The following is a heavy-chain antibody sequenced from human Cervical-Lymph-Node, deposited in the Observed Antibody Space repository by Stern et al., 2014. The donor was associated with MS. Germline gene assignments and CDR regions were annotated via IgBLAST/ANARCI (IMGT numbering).Heavy chain of an antibody. Sequence: VQLVESGPGLVRPSQTLSLTCTVSGGSIRAGTYYWSWIRQTAGKGLEWIGRMYSSGSIDYNPSLKGRVTITADGPKTQLPLKLSSVTAADTAVFYCARGRTNLAGDIYYYGMDVWGQGTTVTVSS. CDR1: GGSIRAGTYY. CDR3: ARGRTNLAGDIYYYGMDV. V-gene: IGHV4-61*02. CDR2: MYSSGSI. J-gene: IGHJ6*02. D-gene: IGHD1-1*01.